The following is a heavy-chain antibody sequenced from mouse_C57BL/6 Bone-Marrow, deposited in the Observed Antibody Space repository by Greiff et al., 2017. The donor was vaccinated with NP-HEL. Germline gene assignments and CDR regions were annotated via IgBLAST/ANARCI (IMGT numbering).Heavy chain of an antibody. CDR2: ISDGGSYT. J-gene: IGHJ3*01. CDR3: ARDLDYSNYGGFAY. Sequence: EVKVEESGGGLVKPGGSLKLSCAASGFTFSSYAMSWVRQTPEKRLEWVATISDGGSYTYYPDNVKGRFTISRDNAKNNLYLQMSHLKSEDTAMYYCARDLDYSNYGGFAYWGQGTLVTVSA. D-gene: IGHD2-5*01. V-gene: IGHV5-4*01. CDR1: GFTFSSYA.